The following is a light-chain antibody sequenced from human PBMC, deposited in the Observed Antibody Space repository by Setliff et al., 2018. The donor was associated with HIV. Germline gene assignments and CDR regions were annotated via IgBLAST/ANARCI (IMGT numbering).Light chain of an antibody. CDR2: DVS. CDR3: SSYTSNNTPVV. Sequence: QSALAQPASVSGSPGQSITISCTGTSSDVGGYDYVSWYQQHPDKAPKLMIHDVSNRPSGVSNRFSGSKSGNTASLTISGLQAEDEADYYCSSYTSNNTPVVFGGGTKVTVL. CDR1: SSDVGGYDY. J-gene: IGLJ2*01. V-gene: IGLV2-14*03.